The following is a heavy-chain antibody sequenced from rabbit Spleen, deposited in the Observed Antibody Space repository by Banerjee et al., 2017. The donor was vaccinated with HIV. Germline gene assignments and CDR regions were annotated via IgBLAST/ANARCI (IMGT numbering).Heavy chain of an antibody. V-gene: IGHV1S47*01. CDR2: IYNGDGST. Sequence: EESGGDLVQPEGSLTLTCKVSGFDFSSDAMCWVRQAPGKGPEFIACIYNGDGSTYYASWVNGRFTVSKASSTTVTLRMTSLTGADTATYFCARGRYASSDTWELDWLDLWGPGTLVTVS. CDR1: GFDFSSDA. D-gene: IGHD1-1*01. CDR3: ARGRYASSDTWELDWLDL. J-gene: IGHJ5*01.